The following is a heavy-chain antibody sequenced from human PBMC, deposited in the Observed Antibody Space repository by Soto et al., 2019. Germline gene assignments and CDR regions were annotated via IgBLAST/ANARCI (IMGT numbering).Heavy chain of an antibody. CDR3: ARGGNRYSSTSSGVGAFDY. CDR2: IFHSGTT. D-gene: IGHD6-6*01. CDR1: GASISSSY. J-gene: IGHJ4*02. Sequence: PSETLSLTCTVSGASISSSYCSWIRQPPWKGLEWIGYIFHSGTTNYNPSLKSRVTISVDTSKNQFSLNLSSLPTADTAVYFCARGGNRYSSTSSGVGAFDYWGQGTFLTVSS. V-gene: IGHV4-59*01.